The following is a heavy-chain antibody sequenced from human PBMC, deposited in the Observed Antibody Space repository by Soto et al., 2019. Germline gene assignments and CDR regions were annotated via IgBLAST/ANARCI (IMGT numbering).Heavy chain of an antibody. Sequence: LWETLQISCKGSGYSFTSYCIGWVRQMPGKGLEWMGIIYPGDSDTRYSPSFQGQVTVSADKSISTAYLQWSSLKASDTAMYYCARERIAVAGKGHWFGPWGQGTLVTVSS. J-gene: IGHJ5*02. CDR2: IYPGDSDT. V-gene: IGHV5-51*01. CDR1: GYSFTSYC. D-gene: IGHD6-19*01. CDR3: ARERIAVAGKGHWFGP.